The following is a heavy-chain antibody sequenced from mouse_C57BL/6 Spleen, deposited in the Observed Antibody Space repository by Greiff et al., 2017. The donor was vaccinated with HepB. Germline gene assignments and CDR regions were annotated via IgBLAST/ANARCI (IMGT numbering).Heavy chain of an antibody. CDR2: ISGGGGNT. D-gene: IGHD2-1*01. J-gene: IGHJ3*01. CDR1: GFTFSSYT. V-gene: IGHV5-9*04. CDR3: ARHGGYGNYACFAY. Sequence: EVQRVESGGGLVKPGGSLKLSCAASGFTFSSYTMSWVRQTPEKRLEWVATISGGGGNTYYPDSVKGRFTISRDNAKNTLYLQMSSLRSEDTAVYYCARHGGYGNYACFAYWGQGTLVTVSA.